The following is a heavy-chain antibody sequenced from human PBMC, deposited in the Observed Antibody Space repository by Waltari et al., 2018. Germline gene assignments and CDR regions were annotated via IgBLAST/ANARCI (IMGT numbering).Heavy chain of an antibody. J-gene: IGHJ6*03. V-gene: IGHV3-30*18. D-gene: IGHD1-26*01. CDR3: AKIGAEGAYYYMDV. CDR2: IWYDGSNK. CDR1: GLTFRSYG. Sequence: QVQLVESGGGVVQPGRSLRLSCAASGLTFRSYGMHWVRQAPGKGLEWVAVIWYDGSNKYYADSVKGRFTISRDNSKNTLYLQMNSLRAEDTAMYYCAKIGAEGAYYYMDVWGKGTTVTVSS.